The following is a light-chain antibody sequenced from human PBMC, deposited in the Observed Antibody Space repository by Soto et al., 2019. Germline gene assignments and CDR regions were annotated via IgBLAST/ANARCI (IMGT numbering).Light chain of an antibody. V-gene: IGLV4-69*01. CDR3: QTWGTGIRV. Sequence: QSVLTQSPSASASLGASVNLTCTLSSGHSSYAIAWHQQQPETGPRYLMRVNGDGSHSKGDGIPDRFSGSSSGAERYLTISSLQSEYEADYYGQTWGTGIRVFGGGTTLTVL. J-gene: IGLJ2*01. CDR2: VNGDGSH. CDR1: SGHSSYA.